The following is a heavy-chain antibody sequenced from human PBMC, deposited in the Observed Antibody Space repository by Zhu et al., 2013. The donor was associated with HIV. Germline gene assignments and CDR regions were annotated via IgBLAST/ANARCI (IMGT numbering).Heavy chain of an antibody. CDR3: ATAGRPEILNY. D-gene: IGHD6-6*01. Sequence: QVQLVQSGAEVKKPGASVKVSCKASGYTFTSYDINWVRQATGQGLEWMGWMNPDSDNSGYAHKFQGRITMTRNTSISTAYMELSSLRSEDTAVYYCATAGRPEILNYWGQGTLVTVSS. V-gene: IGHV1-8*02. CDR1: GYTFTSYD. J-gene: IGHJ4*02. CDR2: MNPDSDNS.